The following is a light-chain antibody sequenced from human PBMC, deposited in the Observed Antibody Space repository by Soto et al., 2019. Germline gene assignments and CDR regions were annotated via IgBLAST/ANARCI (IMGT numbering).Light chain of an antibody. J-gene: IGKJ1*01. CDR3: QQYGYSPST. CDR1: QSVSSNY. Sequence: EIVLTQSPGTLSLSPGERATLSCGASQSVSSNYLGWYQQKPGQAPRLVIYGTSTRAAGIPDRFTGSGSGTDFTLTNSRLEPEDFAVYYCQQYGYSPSTFGQGTKVEIK. V-gene: IGKV3-20*01. CDR2: GTS.